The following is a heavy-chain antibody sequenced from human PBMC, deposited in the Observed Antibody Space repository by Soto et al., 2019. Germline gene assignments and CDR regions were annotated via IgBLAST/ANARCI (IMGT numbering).Heavy chain of an antibody. Sequence: AGGSLRLSCAASGFTFSSYAMSWVRQAPGKGLEWVSGISGSGGSTYYADSVKGRFTISRDNSKNTLYLQMNSLRAEDTAVYYCAKEGNGDSSGFDIWGQGTMVTVSS. CDR2: ISGSGGST. D-gene: IGHD3-22*01. CDR3: AKEGNGDSSGFDI. J-gene: IGHJ3*02. V-gene: IGHV3-23*01. CDR1: GFTFSSYA.